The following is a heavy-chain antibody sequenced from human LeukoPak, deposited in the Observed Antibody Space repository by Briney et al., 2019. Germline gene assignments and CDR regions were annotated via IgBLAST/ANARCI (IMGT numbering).Heavy chain of an antibody. Sequence: PSETLSLTCAVYGGSFSGYYWSWIRQPPGKGLEWIGEINHSGSTNYNPSLKSRVTISVDTSKNQFSLKLSSVTAADTAVYYCARSQSSSLIDYWGQGTLVTVSS. D-gene: IGHD6-13*01. CDR3: ARSQSSSLIDY. V-gene: IGHV4-34*01. CDR1: GGSFSGYY. J-gene: IGHJ4*02. CDR2: INHSGST.